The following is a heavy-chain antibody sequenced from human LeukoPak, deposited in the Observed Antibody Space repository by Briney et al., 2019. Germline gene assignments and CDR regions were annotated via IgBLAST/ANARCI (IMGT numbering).Heavy chain of an antibody. CDR1: GYTFTSYY. D-gene: IGHD3-3*01. J-gene: IGHJ6*02. CDR3: ARDRLPRITIFGVVSGMDV. Sequence: ASVTVSCKASGYTFTSYYMHWVRQAPGQGLEWMGIINPSGGSTSYAQKFQGRVTMTRDTSTSTVYMELSSLRSEDTAVYYCARDRLPRITIFGVVSGMDVWGQGTTVTVSS. V-gene: IGHV1-46*01. CDR2: INPSGGST.